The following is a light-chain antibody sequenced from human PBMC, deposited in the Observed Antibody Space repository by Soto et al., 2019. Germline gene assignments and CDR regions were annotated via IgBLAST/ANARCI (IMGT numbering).Light chain of an antibody. J-gene: IGLJ1*01. V-gene: IGLV2-14*01. CDR2: DVS. CDR3: SSYTSSGTRV. Sequence: QSVLTQPVSVSGSPGQSITISCTGSSSDVGAYNYVSWYQQLPGKAPKITIYDVSNRPSGVSNRFSGSKSGNTASLAISGLQAEDEAYYYCSSYTSSGTRVFGSGTKVTVL. CDR1: SSDVGAYNY.